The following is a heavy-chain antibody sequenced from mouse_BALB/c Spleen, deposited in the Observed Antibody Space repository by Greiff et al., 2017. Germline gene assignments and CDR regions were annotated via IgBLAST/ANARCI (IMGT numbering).Heavy chain of an antibody. V-gene: IGHV1S137*01. J-gene: IGHJ3*01. CDR2: ISTYYGDA. CDR1: GYTFTDYA. D-gene: IGHD2-4*01. Sequence: LQESGAELVRPGVSVKISCKGSGYTFTDYAMHWVKQSHAKSLEWIGVISTYYGDASYNQKFKGKATMTVDKSSSTAYMELARLTSEDSAIYYCARSLYYDSFAYWGQGTLVTVSA. CDR3: ARSLYYDSFAY.